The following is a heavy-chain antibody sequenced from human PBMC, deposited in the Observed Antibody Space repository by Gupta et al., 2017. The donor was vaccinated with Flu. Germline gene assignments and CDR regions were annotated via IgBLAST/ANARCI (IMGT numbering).Heavy chain of an antibody. J-gene: IGHJ4*02. CDR2: ISSSGSTI. CDR3: ARAYFNFWSGFAPDY. Sequence: EVQLVESGGGLVQPGGSLRLSCAASGFTFSSYEMNWVRQAPGKGLEWVSYISSSGSTIYYAASVKGRFTISRDNAKNSLYLQMNSLRAEDTAVDYCARAYFNFWSGFAPDYWGQGTLVTVSS. D-gene: IGHD3-3*01. CDR1: GFTFSSYE. V-gene: IGHV3-48*03.